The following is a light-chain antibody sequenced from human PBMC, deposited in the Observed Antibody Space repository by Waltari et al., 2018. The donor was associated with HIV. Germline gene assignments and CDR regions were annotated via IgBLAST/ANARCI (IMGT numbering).Light chain of an antibody. CDR2: YDD. Sequence: QSVLTQPPSVSEAPRQRVTISCSGSSSNIGNNAVNWYQQLPGKAPKRLCYYDDLLPSGVSDRFSGSKSGTSASLASSVLQSEDEADYYCAAWDDSLNGWVFGGGTKLTVL. CDR3: AAWDDSLNGWV. V-gene: IGLV1-36*01. J-gene: IGLJ3*02. CDR1: SSNIGNNA.